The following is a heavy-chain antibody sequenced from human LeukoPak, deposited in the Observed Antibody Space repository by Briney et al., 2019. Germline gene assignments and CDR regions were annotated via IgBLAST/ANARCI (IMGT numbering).Heavy chain of an antibody. V-gene: IGHV4-59*01. Sequence: SETLSLTCTVSGGSISSYYWNWIRQPPGKGLEWIGYIYYSGSTNYNPSLKSRVTISVDTSKNQFSLKLSSVTAADTAVYYCARDLRDGYNYYFDYWGQGTLVTVSS. CDR2: IYYSGST. CDR1: GGSISSYY. J-gene: IGHJ4*02. CDR3: ARDLRDGYNYYFDY. D-gene: IGHD5-24*01.